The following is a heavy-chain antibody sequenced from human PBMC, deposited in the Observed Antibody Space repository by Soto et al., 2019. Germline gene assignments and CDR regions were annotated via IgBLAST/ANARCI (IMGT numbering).Heavy chain of an antibody. CDR3: ARDLAAAGTSWFDP. CDR2: IYYSGST. CDR1: GGSISSYY. J-gene: IGHJ5*02. D-gene: IGHD6-13*01. Sequence: SETLSLTCTVSGGSISSYYWSWIRQPPGKGLEWIGYIYYSGSTNYNPSLKSRVTISVDTSKNQFSLKLGSVTAADTAVYYCARDLAAAGTSWFDPWGQGTLVTVSS. V-gene: IGHV4-59*01.